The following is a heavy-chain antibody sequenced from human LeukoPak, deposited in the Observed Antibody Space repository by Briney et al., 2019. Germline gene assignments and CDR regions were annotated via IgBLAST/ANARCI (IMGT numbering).Heavy chain of an antibody. J-gene: IGHJ4*02. CDR3: VRDGYDSSGYYELFFDY. CDR1: GGSISSSSCY. D-gene: IGHD3-22*01. CDR2: IYYSGST. Sequence: SETLSLTCTVSGGSISSSSCYWGWIRQPPGKGLEWIGSIYYSGSTYYNPSLKSRVTISVDTSKNQFSLKLSSVTAADTAVYYCVRDGYDSSGYYELFFDYWGQGTLVTVSS. V-gene: IGHV4-39*02.